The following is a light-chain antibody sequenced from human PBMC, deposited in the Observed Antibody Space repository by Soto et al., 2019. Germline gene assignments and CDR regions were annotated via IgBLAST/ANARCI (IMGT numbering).Light chain of an antibody. Sequence: QSVLTQPPSASATPGQRVTISCSGSNSNIGRNTVNWYQQVPGTAPKLLIHSNSQRPSGVPDRFSGSKSGTSASLAISGLQSEDEADYYCAAWDDSLNGWVFGGGTKVTVL. V-gene: IGLV1-44*01. CDR1: NSNIGRNT. CDR2: SNS. J-gene: IGLJ3*02. CDR3: AAWDDSLNGWV.